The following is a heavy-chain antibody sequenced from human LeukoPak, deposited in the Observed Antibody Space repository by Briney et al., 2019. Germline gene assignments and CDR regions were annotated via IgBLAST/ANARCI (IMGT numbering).Heavy chain of an antibody. J-gene: IGHJ4*02. CDR2: IYHSGST. V-gene: IGHV4-38-2*02. D-gene: IGHD2-21*01. CDR3: ARDRAIVVVIARGIDY. CDR1: GYSISSGYY. Sequence: PSETLSLTCTVSGYSISSGYYWGWIRPPPGKGLEWIGSIYHSGSTYYNPSLKSRVTISADTSKNQFSLKLSSVTAADTAVYYCARDRAIVVVIARGIDYWGQGTLVTVSS.